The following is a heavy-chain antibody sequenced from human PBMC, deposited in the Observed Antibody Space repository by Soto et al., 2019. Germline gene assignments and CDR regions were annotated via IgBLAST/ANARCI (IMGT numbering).Heavy chain of an antibody. J-gene: IGHJ3*02. CDR3: ARAQKYYDIVTDDYCGAFDI. V-gene: IGHV4-31*03. D-gene: IGHD3-9*01. Sequence: PSETLSLTCTVSGGSISSGGYYWSWIRQHPGKGLEWIGYIYYSGSTYYNPSLKSRVTISVDTSKNQFSLKLSSVTAADTAVYYYARAQKYYDIVTDDYCGAFDIWGQGTMVTVSS. CDR1: GGSISSGGYY. CDR2: IYYSGST.